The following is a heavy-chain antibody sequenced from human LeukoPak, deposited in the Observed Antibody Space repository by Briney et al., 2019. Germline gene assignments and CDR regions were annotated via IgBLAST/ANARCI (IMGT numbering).Heavy chain of an antibody. CDR3: ASHLLRGYYYNGMDV. CDR2: INARNGNT. CDR1: VYTFTNYP. V-gene: IGHV1-3*01. D-gene: IGHD3-10*01. J-gene: IGHJ6*02. Sequence: SSVNVSCKASVYTFTNYPMHWLRQAPAQRREWVGWINARNGNTKYLHKFQPRVTITSDTYASTDYMEPSDVRSEDTAVYYCASHLLRGYYYNGMDVWGQGTTVTVSS.